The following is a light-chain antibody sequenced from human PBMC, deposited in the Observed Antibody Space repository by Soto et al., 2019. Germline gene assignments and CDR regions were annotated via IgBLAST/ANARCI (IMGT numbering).Light chain of an antibody. CDR3: QEYGSSRT. J-gene: IGKJ1*01. Sequence: TQSPGTLSLSPGERATLSCRASQSVSNNFLAWYQQKPGQAPRLLIYGASNRATGIPDRFSASGSGTDFTLTISRLEPEDFAVYYCQEYGSSRTFGQGTKVDIK. CDR1: QSVSNNF. CDR2: GAS. V-gene: IGKV3-20*01.